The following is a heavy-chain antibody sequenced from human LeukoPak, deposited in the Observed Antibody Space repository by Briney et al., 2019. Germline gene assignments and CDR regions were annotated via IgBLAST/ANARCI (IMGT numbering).Heavy chain of an antibody. D-gene: IGHD6-13*01. J-gene: IGHJ4*01. V-gene: IGHV6-1*01. CDR1: GDSVSSNSTA. CDR2: TYYRSKWYY. CDR3: ARGYSSSIDY. Sequence: SQTLSLTCAISGDSVSSNSTAWNWIRQSPSRGLEWLGRTYYRSKWYYDYAVSVKSRITINPDTSKNQFSLQLKSVTPDDTAVYYCARGYSSSIDYWGHRTLVTVSS.